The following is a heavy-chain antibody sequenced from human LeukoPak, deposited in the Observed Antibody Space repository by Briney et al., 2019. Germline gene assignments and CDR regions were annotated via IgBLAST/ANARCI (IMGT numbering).Heavy chain of an antibody. D-gene: IGHD3-22*01. CDR2: IYHSGST. CDR3: ARDCMTYYYDSSGLNWFDP. J-gene: IGHJ5*02. Sequence: SETLSLTCAVSGYSISSGYYWGCIRQPPGKGLEWIGSIYHSGSTYYNPSLKSRVTISVDTSKNQFSLKLSSVTAADTAVYYCARDCMTYYYDSSGLNWFDPWGQGTLVTVSS. V-gene: IGHV4-38-2*02. CDR1: GYSISSGYY.